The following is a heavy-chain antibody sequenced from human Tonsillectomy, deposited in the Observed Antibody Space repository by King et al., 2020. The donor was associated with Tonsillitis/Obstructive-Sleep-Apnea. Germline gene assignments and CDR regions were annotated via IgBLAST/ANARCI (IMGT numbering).Heavy chain of an antibody. V-gene: IGHV4-59*08. J-gene: IGHJ2*01. CDR1: GGSISSYY. D-gene: IGHD3-9*01. Sequence: VQLQESGPGLVKPSETLSLTCTVSGGSISSYYWSWIRQPPGKGLEWIGYIYYSGSTNYNPSLKSRVTLSIDTSKNQFSLRLSSVTAADTAVYYCARPYYDILTGYIFWYFDLWGRGTLVTVSS. CDR2: IYYSGST. CDR3: ARPYYDILTGYIFWYFDL.